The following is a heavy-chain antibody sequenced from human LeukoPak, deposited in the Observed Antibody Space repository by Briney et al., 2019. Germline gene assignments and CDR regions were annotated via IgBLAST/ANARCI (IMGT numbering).Heavy chain of an antibody. CDR3: ARDDAKMVTVDY. V-gene: IGHV4-39*02. CDR2: IHYGANT. J-gene: IGHJ4*02. CDR1: GVSITSSSYY. D-gene: IGHD2-21*02. Sequence: SETLSLTCTVSGVSITSSSYYWGWIRQPPGKGPEWIGSIHYGANTYRNPSLKSRVTISMDTSKNHFSLSLSSVTAADTAVYYCARDDAKMVTVDYWGQGTLVTVSS.